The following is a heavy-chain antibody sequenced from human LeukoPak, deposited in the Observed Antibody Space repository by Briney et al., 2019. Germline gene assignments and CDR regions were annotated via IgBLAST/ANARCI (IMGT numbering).Heavy chain of an antibody. CDR3: AREGLGGSYYYYGMDV. V-gene: IGHV3-48*03. CDR2: ISSSGSTI. D-gene: IGHD3-10*01. Sequence: GGSLRLSCAASGFTFSSYEMNWVRQAPGKGLEWVSYISSSGSTIYYADSVKGRFTISRDNAKNSLYLQMNSLRAEDTAVYYCAREGLGGSYYYYGMDVWGQGTTVTVSS. CDR1: GFTFSSYE. J-gene: IGHJ6*02.